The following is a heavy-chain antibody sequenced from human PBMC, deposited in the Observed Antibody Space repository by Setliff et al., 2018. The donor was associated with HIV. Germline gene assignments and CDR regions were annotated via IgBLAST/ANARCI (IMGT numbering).Heavy chain of an antibody. D-gene: IGHD3-10*01. J-gene: IGHJ4*02. CDR1: GGSFSGYY. CDR2: INHSGST. V-gene: IGHV4-34*01. Sequence: PSEILSLTCAVYGGSFSGYYWSWIRQPPGKGLEWIGEINHSGSTSYNPSLKSRVTISVDTSKNQFSLKLTSVTAADTAVYYCARSWGSGSYPYWGQGTLVTVSS. CDR3: ARSWGSGSYPY.